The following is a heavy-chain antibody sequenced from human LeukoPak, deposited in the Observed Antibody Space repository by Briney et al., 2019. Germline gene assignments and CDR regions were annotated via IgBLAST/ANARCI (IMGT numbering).Heavy chain of an antibody. CDR3: ARGEDFLRQYGSGSTGAFDI. CDR2: IIPIFGTA. V-gene: IGHV1-69*01. J-gene: IGHJ3*02. D-gene: IGHD3-10*01. CDR1: VGTFSSYA. Sequence: ASVKLSCKASVGTFSSYAISWVRQAPGQGLEWMGGIIPIFGTANYAQKFQGRVTITADESTSTAYMELSSLRSEDTAVYYCARGEDFLRQYGSGSTGAFDIWGQGTMVTVSS.